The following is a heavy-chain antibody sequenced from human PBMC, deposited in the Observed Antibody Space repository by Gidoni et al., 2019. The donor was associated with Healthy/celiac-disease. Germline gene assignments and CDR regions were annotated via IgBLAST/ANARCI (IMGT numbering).Heavy chain of an antibody. D-gene: IGHD1-26*01. J-gene: IGHJ4*02. CDR2: VDPEDGET. CDR3: ATMGAPSGSYYVSNFDY. CDR1: GYTLTELS. V-gene: IGHV1-24*01. Sequence: QVQLVQSGAEVKKPGASVKVSCQVSGYTLTELSMHLVRQAPGKGLEWMGGVDPEDGETIYAQKFQGRVTMTEDTSTDTAYMELSSLRSEDTAVYYCATMGAPSGSYYVSNFDYWGQGTLVTVSS.